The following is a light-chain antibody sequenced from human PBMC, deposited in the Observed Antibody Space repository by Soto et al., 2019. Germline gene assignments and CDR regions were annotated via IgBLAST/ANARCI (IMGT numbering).Light chain of an antibody. J-gene: IGLJ3*02. CDR2: EVN. Sequence: QSALTQPPSASGSPGQSVTISCTGSSSDVGAYKYVSWYQQYPGKAPKLMIYEVNKRPSGVPDRFSGSKSGNTASLTVSGLQAEDEADYYCTSYTGSNIWVFGGRTKVTVL. CDR3: TSYTGSNIWV. V-gene: IGLV2-8*01. CDR1: SSDVGAYKY.